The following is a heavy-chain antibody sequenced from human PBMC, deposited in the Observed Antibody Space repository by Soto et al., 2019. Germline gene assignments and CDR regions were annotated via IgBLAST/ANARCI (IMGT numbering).Heavy chain of an antibody. Sequence: PVGSLRLSCAASGFTFSIYWMHWVRQAPGKGLVWVSRINSDGRSTSYADSVKGRFTISRDNAKNTLFLQMNSLRAEDTAVYYCARDGMYSSSADPWGQGTLVTVSS. CDR1: GFTFSIYW. CDR3: ARDGMYSSSADP. CDR2: INSDGRST. D-gene: IGHD6-6*01. V-gene: IGHV3-74*01. J-gene: IGHJ5*02.